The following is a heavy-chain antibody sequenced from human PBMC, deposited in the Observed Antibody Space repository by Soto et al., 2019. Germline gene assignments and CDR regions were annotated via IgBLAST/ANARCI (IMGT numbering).Heavy chain of an antibody. D-gene: IGHD6-19*01. Sequence: EVQLVESGGDLVQPGGSLRLSCAASGFTVGSYYMNWVRQTPGKGLEWVSVIYADGTTYYADSVKGRFTISRDTSRNMLYFQMNSLRTEGTAVYYCARSPPDSSGWFSRLFDYWGQGTLSSSPQ. CDR2: IYADGTT. V-gene: IGHV3-66*01. CDR3: ARSPPDSSGWFSRLFDY. J-gene: IGHJ4*02. CDR1: GFTVGSYY.